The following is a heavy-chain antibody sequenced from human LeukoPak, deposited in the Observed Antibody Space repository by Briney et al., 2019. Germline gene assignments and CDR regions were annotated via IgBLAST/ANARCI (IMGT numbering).Heavy chain of an antibody. CDR2: INPNSGGT. D-gene: IGHD3-22*01. V-gene: IGHV1-2*02. Sequence: GASVKVSCKASGYTFTGYYMHWVRQAPGQGLEWMGWINPNSGGTSYAQKFQGRVTMTRDTSISTAYMELSRLRSDDTAVYYCARDGMYYYDSSGYYYYWGQGTLVTVSS. CDR3: ARDGMYYYDSSGYYYY. CDR1: GYTFTGYY. J-gene: IGHJ4*02.